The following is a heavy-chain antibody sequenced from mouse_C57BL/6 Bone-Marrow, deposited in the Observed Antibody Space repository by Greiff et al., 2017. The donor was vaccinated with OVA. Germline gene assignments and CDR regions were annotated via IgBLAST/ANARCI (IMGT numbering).Heavy chain of an antibody. Sequence: EVKVVESGPVLVKPGASVKMSCKASGYTFTDYYMNWVKQSHGKSLEWIGVINPYNGGTSYNQKFKGKATLTVDKSSSTAYMELNSLTSEDSAVYYCARREVYYGNYVEAMDYWGQGTSVTVSS. J-gene: IGHJ4*01. D-gene: IGHD2-1*01. CDR3: ARREVYYGNYVEAMDY. CDR1: GYTFTDYY. V-gene: IGHV1-19*01. CDR2: INPYNGGT.